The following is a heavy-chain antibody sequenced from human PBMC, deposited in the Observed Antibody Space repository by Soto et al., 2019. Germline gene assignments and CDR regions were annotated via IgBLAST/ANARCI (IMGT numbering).Heavy chain of an antibody. Sequence: TVKVSCKASGGTFSSYSISLVRQAPGQGLEWMGGIIPIFGTANYAQKFQGRDTITADESTSTAYMELSSLRSEDTAVYYCARDPIVVVAATYYYYGMDVWGQGTTVTVS. CDR3: ARDPIVVVAATYYYYGMDV. J-gene: IGHJ6*02. V-gene: IGHV1-69*13. CDR2: IIPIFGTA. D-gene: IGHD2-15*01. CDR1: GGTFSSYS.